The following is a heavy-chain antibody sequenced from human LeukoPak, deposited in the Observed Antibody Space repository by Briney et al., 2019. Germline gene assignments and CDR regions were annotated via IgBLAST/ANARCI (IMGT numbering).Heavy chain of an antibody. V-gene: IGHV3-21*01. CDR2: ISSSSSSYI. D-gene: IGHD3-3*01. J-gene: IGHJ4*02. Sequence: GGSLRLSCAASGLTFSSYSMNWVRQAPGKGLEWVSSISSSSSSYIYYADSVKGRFTISRDNAKNSLYLQMNSLRAEDTAVYHCASGYYDFWSGQGDYWGQGTLVTVSS. CDR3: ASGYYDFWSGQGDY. CDR1: GLTFSSYS.